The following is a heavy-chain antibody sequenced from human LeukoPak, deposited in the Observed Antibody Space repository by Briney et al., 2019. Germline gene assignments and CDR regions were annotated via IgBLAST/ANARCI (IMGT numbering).Heavy chain of an antibody. CDR1: GGSFSGYY. V-gene: IGHV4-34*01. J-gene: IGHJ6*02. D-gene: IGHD3-10*01. Sequence: PSETLSLTCAVYGGSFSGYYWSWIRQPPGKGLDWIGEINHSGSTNYNPSLKSRVTISVDTSKNQFSLKLSSVTTADTAVYYCARAPYYYGSGRASPLNVWGQGTTVTVSS. CDR2: INHSGST. CDR3: ARAPYYYGSGRASPLNV.